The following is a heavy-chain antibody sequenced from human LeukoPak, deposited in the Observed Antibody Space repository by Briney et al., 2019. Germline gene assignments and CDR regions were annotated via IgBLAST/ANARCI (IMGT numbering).Heavy chain of an antibody. CDR2: ISSSGSTI. CDR1: GFTFSSYE. Sequence: GGSLRLSCAASGFTFSSYEMNWVRQAPGRGLEWVSYISSSGSTIYYADSVKGRFTISRDNAKNSLYLQMNSLRAEDTAVYYCARVPTYCGGDCYWSYYYYMDVWGKGTTVTVSS. D-gene: IGHD2-21*02. J-gene: IGHJ6*03. CDR3: ARVPTYCGGDCYWSYYYYMDV. V-gene: IGHV3-48*03.